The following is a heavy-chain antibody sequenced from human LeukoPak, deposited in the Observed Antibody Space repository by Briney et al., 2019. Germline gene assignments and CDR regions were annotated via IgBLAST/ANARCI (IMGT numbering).Heavy chain of an antibody. CDR3: AKVASNYDFDY. CDR1: GFTFDDYG. V-gene: IGHV3-20*04. CDR2: INWNGGST. J-gene: IGHJ4*02. Sequence: GGSLRLSCTASGFTFDDYGMTWVRQTPGKGLEWVSGINWNGGSTGYADSVKGRFTISRDNANNSLYLQMNSLRAEDTALYYCAKVASNYDFDYWGQGTLVTVSS. D-gene: IGHD4-11*01.